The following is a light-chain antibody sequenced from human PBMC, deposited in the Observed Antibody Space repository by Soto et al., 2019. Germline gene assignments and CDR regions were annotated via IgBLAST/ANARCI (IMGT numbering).Light chain of an antibody. Sequence: DILMTKYNTKRSLEQRVRANLSYRASESVSSKLVWYQKKPGQAPRLLIHDASTRATGIPARFSGSGSGTEFTLTISSLQSEDFAVYYSQQYNNRPLTVGGGTKV. V-gene: IGKV3-15*01. J-gene: IGKJ4*01. CDR2: DAS. CDR1: ESVSSK. CDR3: QQYNNRPLT.